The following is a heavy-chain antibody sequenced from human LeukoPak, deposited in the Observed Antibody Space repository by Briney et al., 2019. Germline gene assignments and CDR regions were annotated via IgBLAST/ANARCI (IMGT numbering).Heavy chain of an antibody. V-gene: IGHV3-21*01. CDR2: ISSSSSYI. CDR3: ARDVVGATTWFDP. J-gene: IGHJ5*02. CDR1: GFTFSSYS. D-gene: IGHD1-26*01. Sequence: PGGSLRLSCAASGFTFSSYSMNWVRQAPGKGLEWVSSISSSSSYIYYADSVKGRFTISRDNAKNSLYLQMNSLRAEDTAVYYRARDVVGATTWFDPWGQGTLVTVSS.